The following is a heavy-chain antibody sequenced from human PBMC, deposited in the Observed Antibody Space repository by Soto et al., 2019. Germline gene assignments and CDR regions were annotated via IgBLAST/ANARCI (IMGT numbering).Heavy chain of an antibody. CDR3: AKLVIGYCSGNTCDDY. V-gene: IGHV3-30*18. CDR1: GFTFSYG. J-gene: IGHJ4*02. Sequence: ESGGGLIQPGGSLRLSCAASGFTFSYGIHWLRQAPGKGLEWVAYISYDSSNKFYGDSVKGRFTISRDNSKNTQFLQMNRLRAEDTAVYYCAKLVIGYCSGNTCDDYWGQGTLVAVSS. D-gene: IGHD2-15*01. CDR2: ISYDSSNK.